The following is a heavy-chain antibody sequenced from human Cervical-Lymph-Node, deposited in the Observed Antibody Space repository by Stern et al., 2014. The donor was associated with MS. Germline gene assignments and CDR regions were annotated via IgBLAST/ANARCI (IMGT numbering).Heavy chain of an antibody. Sequence: VQLVESGPEVKKPGSSVKVSCKASGGTFSNYAIRWVRQAPGQGLEWMGGLIIIFDTANYAQKFQGRVTISANESTSTAYMELSSLRSEDTAVYYCARASERSGYYPDYFQYWGQGTPVTVSS. CDR3: ARASERSGYYPDYFQY. V-gene: IGHV1-69*01. CDR1: GGTFSNYA. J-gene: IGHJ1*01. D-gene: IGHD3-22*01. CDR2: LIIIFDTA.